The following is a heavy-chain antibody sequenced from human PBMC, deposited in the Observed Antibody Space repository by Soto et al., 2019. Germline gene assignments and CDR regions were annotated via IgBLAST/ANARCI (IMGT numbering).Heavy chain of an antibody. CDR1: GCPISSSSCY. D-gene: IGHD3-22*01. J-gene: IGHJ6*02. Sequence: SETLSLTCTASGCPISSSSCYWGWVRQPPGKGLEWIGNVYYGGSTYYNPSLKSRVTISVETSKSQFSLKLSSVTAADTAVYYCAGGDYYHSSGYYFYYYTMDVWGQGTTVTVSS. CDR2: VYYGGST. CDR3: AGGDYYHSSGYYFYYYTMDV. V-gene: IGHV4-39*01.